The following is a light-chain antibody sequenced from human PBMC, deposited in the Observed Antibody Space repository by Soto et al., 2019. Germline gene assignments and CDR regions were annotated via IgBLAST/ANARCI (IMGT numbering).Light chain of an antibody. CDR2: GVS. CDR3: CSYSDTYTDV. Sequence: QSALTQPRSVSESPGQSVTISCTGTSSDVGGYDYLSWYQQHPGKAPKLLIYGVSERPSGVPDRFSGSKSGSTASLTISGLQAADEADYYCCSYSDTYTDVFGTGTKLTVL. J-gene: IGLJ1*01. V-gene: IGLV2-11*01. CDR1: SSDVGGYDY.